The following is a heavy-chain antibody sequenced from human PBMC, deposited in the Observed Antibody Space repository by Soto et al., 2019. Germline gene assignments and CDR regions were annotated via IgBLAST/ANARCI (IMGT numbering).Heavy chain of an antibody. D-gene: IGHD4-17*01. CDR2: IYYSGST. CDR1: GGSISSSSYY. CDR3: ARHGAMTTATKLEYFQH. V-gene: IGHV4-39*01. J-gene: IGHJ1*01. Sequence: PSETLSLTCTVSGGSISSSSYYWGWIRQPPGKGLEWIASIYYSGSTYYNPSLISRVIISVDTSENQFSLKLSSVTAADTAVYYCARHGAMTTATKLEYFQHWGQGTLVTVS.